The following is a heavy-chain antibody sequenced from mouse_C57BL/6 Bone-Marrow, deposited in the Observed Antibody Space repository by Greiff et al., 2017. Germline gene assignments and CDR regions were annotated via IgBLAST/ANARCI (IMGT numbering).Heavy chain of an antibody. Sequence: QVQLQQPGAELVRPGSSVKLSCKASGYTFTSYWMDWVKQRPGQGLEWIGNIYPSDSETHYNQKFKDKATFTVDKSSSTAYMQLSSLTSEDSAVYNCARETQTVVATKGMDYWGQGTSVTVSS. CDR2: IYPSDSET. V-gene: IGHV1-61*01. CDR3: ARETQTVVATKGMDY. J-gene: IGHJ4*01. CDR1: GYTFTSYW. D-gene: IGHD1-1*01.